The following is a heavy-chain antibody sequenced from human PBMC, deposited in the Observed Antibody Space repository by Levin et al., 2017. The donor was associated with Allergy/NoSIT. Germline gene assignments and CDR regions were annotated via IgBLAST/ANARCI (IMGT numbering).Heavy chain of an antibody. D-gene: IGHD3-10*01. CDR3: ARDHDGEDEYFDF. J-gene: IGHJ4*02. V-gene: IGHV3-7*01. CDR1: GFTFRTFW. CDR2: IKQDGSDK. Sequence: GESLKISCAASGFTFRTFWMAWVRQAPGKGPEWVANIKQDGSDKYYVDSVEGRFTVSRDNAKNSLYLQMNSLRVDDTAVYYCARDHDGEDEYFDFWGQGTLVTVSS.